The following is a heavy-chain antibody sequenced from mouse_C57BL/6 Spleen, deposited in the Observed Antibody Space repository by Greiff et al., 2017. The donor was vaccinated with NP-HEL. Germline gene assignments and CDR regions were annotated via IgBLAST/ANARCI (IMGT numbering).Heavy chain of an antibody. D-gene: IGHD1-1*01. V-gene: IGHV14-4*01. CDR3: TGFTTVVAKGYYFYY. CDR2: IDPENGDT. Sequence: EVKLQESGAELVRPGASVKLSCTASGFNIKDDYMHWVKQRPEQGLEWIGWIDPENGDTEYASKFQGKATITADTSSNTAYLQLSSLTSEDTAVYYCTGFTTVVAKGYYFYYWGQGTTLTVSS. CDR1: GFNIKDDY. J-gene: IGHJ2*01.